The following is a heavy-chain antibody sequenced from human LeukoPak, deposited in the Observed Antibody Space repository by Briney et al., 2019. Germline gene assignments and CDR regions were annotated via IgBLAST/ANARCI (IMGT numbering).Heavy chain of an antibody. CDR3: ARGGTDSGYFDY. V-gene: IGHV3-21*01. Sequence: TGGSLRLSCAASGFTFNRDWMHWVRQAPGKGLEWVSSISSSSSYIYYADSVKGRFTISRDNAKNSLYLQMNSLRAEDTAVYYCARGGTDSGYFDYWGQGTLVTVSS. CDR1: GFTFNRDW. D-gene: IGHD3-16*01. J-gene: IGHJ4*02. CDR2: ISSSSSYI.